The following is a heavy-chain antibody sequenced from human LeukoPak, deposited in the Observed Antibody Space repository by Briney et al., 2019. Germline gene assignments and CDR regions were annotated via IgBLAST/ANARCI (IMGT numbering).Heavy chain of an antibody. D-gene: IGHD2-8*01. CDR3: ARGRMRKGFDY. J-gene: IGHJ4*02. Sequence: GSLRLSCAASGFTVSSNYMSWVRQAPGKGLEWIGEINHSGSTNYNPSLKSRVTISVDTSKNQFSLRLSSVTAADTAVYYCARGRMRKGFDYWGQGTLVTVSS. CDR1: GFTVSSNY. CDR2: INHSGST. V-gene: IGHV4-34*01.